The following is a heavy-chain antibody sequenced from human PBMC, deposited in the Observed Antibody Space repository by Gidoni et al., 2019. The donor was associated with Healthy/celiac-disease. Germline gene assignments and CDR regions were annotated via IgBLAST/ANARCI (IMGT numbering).Heavy chain of an antibody. J-gene: IGHJ4*02. Sequence: QVQRVQSGDEVRKPGASVKVPCEASGYTFSSYDISWVRQAPGQGLEWMGWISTYNGNTNYGQRLQGRVTLTTDTSTSTAYMELRSLRSDDTAVYYCAREKASPFDYWGQGTLVTVSS. CDR1: GYTFSSYD. CDR3: AREKASPFDY. V-gene: IGHV1-18*04. CDR2: ISTYNGNT.